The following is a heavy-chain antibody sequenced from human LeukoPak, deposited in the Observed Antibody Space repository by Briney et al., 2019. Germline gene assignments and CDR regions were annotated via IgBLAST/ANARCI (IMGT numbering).Heavy chain of an antibody. D-gene: IGHD3-9*01. V-gene: IGHV1-2*02. CDR1: GYTFTGYY. CDR2: INPNSGGT. Sequence: GASVKVSCKASGYTFTGYYMHWVRQAPGQGLEWMGWINPNSGGTNYAQKFQGRVTMTRDTSISTAYMELSRLRSDDTAVYYCSCMDGTAYDILTGYYGWGVYYFDYWGQGTLVTVSS. J-gene: IGHJ4*02. CDR3: SCMDGTAYDILTGYYGWGVYYFDY.